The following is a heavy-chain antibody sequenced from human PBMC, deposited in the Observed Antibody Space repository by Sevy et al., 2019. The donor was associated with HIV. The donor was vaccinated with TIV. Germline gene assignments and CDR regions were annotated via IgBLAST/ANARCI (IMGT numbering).Heavy chain of an antibody. V-gene: IGHV3-21*01. D-gene: IGHD3-9*01. CDR1: GFTFSSYS. CDR3: ARFNWIIYDILPEKPYYYYGMDV. CDR2: ISSSSYI. Sequence: GESLKISCAASGFTFSSYSMNWVRQAPGKGLEWVSSISSSSYIYYADSVKGRFTISRDNAKNSLYLQMNSLRAEDTAVYYCARFNWIIYDILPEKPYYYYGMDVWGQGTTVTVSS. J-gene: IGHJ6*02.